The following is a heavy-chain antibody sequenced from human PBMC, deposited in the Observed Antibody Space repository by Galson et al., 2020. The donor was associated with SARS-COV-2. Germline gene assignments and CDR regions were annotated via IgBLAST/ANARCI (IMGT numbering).Heavy chain of an antibody. CDR2: IHPGDSDT. J-gene: IGHJ4*02. CDR1: GYSFTSYW. Sequence: GESLKISCKGSGYSFTSYWIGWVPQMPGKGLEWMGIIHPGDSDTRYSPSFQGQVTISADKSISTAYLQWSSLKASDTAMYYCARQSLYYGSGSYYYPINDYWGQGTLVTVSS. D-gene: IGHD3-10*01. V-gene: IGHV5-51*01. CDR3: ARQSLYYGSGSYYYPINDY.